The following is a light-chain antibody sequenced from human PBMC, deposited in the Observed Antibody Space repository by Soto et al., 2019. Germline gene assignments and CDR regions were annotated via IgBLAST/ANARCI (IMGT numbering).Light chain of an antibody. Sequence: DIQMTQSPSSLSASVGDRVTITCQASHDIKKYLNWYQQKAHKVPKLLIHDASTLASGVPSRFTGGGSGTDFTLTINNLQPEDVATYYCQQFDDLPLTFGGGTKEDI. CDR1: HDIKKY. V-gene: IGKV1-33*01. CDR3: QQFDDLPLT. CDR2: DAS. J-gene: IGKJ4*01.